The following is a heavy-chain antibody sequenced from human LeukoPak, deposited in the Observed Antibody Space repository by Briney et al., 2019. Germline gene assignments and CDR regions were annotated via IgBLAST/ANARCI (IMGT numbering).Heavy chain of an antibody. CDR1: GYSFTSYW. J-gene: IGHJ4*02. D-gene: IGHD3-10*01. CDR2: IYPGDSDT. V-gene: IGHV5-51*01. CDR3: ARHRDPSGSGSH. Sequence: GESLKISCKGSGYSFTSYWIDWVRQRPGKDLEWMGIIYPGDSDTRYSPSFQGQVTISADKSISTAYLQWSSLKASDTAMYYCARHRDPSGSGSHWGQGTLVTVSS.